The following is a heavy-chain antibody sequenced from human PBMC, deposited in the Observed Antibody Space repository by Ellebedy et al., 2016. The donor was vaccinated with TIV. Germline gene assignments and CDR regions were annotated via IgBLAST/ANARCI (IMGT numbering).Heavy chain of an antibody. D-gene: IGHD2-2*01. CDR1: GYTFTSYA. CDR3: TRDCSSSACHAYYYYYGMDV. CDR2: TSTYNGDK. J-gene: IGHJ6*02. Sequence: AASVKVSCKTSGYTFTSYAISWVRQAPGQGLEWMAWTSTYNGDKKFAQQFQDRVTLTTDTSTSTVYMELRSLRSDDPAMYYCTRDCSSSACHAYYYYYGMDVWGQGTSVTVSS. V-gene: IGHV1-18*01.